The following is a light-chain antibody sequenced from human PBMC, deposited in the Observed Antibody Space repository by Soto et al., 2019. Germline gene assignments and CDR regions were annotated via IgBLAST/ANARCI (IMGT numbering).Light chain of an antibody. J-gene: IGKJ4*01. CDR1: QSVSSY. V-gene: IGKV3-11*01. CDR2: DAS. Sequence: ESILTQSPATLSLSPGERATLPCRASQSVSSYLAWFQQKPGQAPRLLIYDASNRATGIPVRFSGSGSGTDFTLTISSLEPEDFAVYYCQQRINWPLTFGGGTKV. CDR3: QQRINWPLT.